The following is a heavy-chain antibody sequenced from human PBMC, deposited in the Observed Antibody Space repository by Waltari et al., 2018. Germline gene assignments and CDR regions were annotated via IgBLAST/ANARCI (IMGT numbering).Heavy chain of an antibody. D-gene: IGHD6-25*01. CDR3: ARSLQGLQAFDI. CDR1: GGSISSSSYY. CDR2: IYYSGST. V-gene: IGHV4-39*01. J-gene: IGHJ3*02. Sequence: QLQLQESGPGLVKPSETLSLTCTVSGGSISSSSYYWGWIRQPPGKGLEWIGSIYYSGSTYDNPSLKSRVTISVDTSKNQFSLKLSSVTAADTAVYYCARSLQGLQAFDIWGQGTMVTVSS.